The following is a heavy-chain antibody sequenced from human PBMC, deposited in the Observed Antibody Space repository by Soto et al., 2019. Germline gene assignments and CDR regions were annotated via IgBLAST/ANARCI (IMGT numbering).Heavy chain of an antibody. D-gene: IGHD1-20*01. J-gene: IGHJ4*02. V-gene: IGHV3-23*01. CDR2: ISGSGGST. CDR1: GVTFVSLG. CDR3: AKEKNNWNDVKYFDY. Sequence: GGSLRLSCAAAGVTFVSLGRSRVIQTQRKGLEWVSAISGSGGSTYYADSVKGRFTISRDNSKNTLYLQMNSLRAEDTAVYYCAKEKNNWNDVKYFDYWGQGTLVTVSS.